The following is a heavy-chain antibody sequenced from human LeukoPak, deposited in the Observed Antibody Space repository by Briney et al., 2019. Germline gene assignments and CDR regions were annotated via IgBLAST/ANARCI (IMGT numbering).Heavy chain of an antibody. J-gene: IGHJ4*02. D-gene: IGHD6-19*01. Sequence: PSETLSLTCSVSGGSVFLSCYYWGWVRQPPGKAPEWIGSVYYSGTTSSNPSLKSRVTISVDMSKNEFSLRLRSVTAADTAMYYCARGTLYSGWSYYFDDWGQGNQVTVSS. V-gene: IGHV4-39*07. CDR3: ARGTLYSGWSYYFDD. CDR1: GGSVFLSCYY. CDR2: VYYSGTT.